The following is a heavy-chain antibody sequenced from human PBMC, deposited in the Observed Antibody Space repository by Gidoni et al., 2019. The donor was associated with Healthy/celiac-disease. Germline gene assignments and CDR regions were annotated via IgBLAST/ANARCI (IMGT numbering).Heavy chain of an antibody. CDR1: GGSISSSSYY. CDR3: ARPGAIFGVASSFDY. Sequence: QLQLQESGPGLVKPSETLSRTCTVSGGSISSSSYYWGWIRQPPGKGLEWIGCIYYSGSTYYNPSLKSRVTISVDTSKNQFSLKLSSVTAADTAVYYCARPGAIFGVASSFDYWGQGTLVTVSS. J-gene: IGHJ4*02. V-gene: IGHV4-39*01. D-gene: IGHD3-3*01. CDR2: IYYSGST.